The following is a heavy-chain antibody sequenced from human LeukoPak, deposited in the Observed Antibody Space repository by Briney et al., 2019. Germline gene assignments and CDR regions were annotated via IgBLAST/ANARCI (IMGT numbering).Heavy chain of an antibody. J-gene: IGHJ5*02. CDR2: INFGDSET. V-gene: IGHV5-51*01. CDR1: GHSFTNHW. CDR3: ATRPYAGSPNWYDP. D-gene: IGHD1-26*01. Sequence: GESLKISCHASGHSFTNHWIGWVRQMPGIGLEWVGIINFGDSETLYSPSFQGQVTISLDKSISTTYLQWRSLKASDTATYYCATRPYAGSPNWYDPWGQGTLVTVSS.